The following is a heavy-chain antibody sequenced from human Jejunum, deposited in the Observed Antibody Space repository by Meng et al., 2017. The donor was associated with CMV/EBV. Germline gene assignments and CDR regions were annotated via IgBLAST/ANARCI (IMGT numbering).Heavy chain of an antibody. V-gene: IGHV3-7*01. J-gene: IGHJ4*02. CDR1: FTFSTYG. Sequence: FTFSTYGMSWVPQAPGYGLEWVANIRQDGSDKYYVDSVRGRFTISRDNAQNSLYLQINSLRAEDSAVYYCARGDGSIHASRLLDYWGQGTLVTVSS. D-gene: IGHD2-15*01. CDR3: ARGDGSIHASRLLDY. CDR2: IRQDGSDK.